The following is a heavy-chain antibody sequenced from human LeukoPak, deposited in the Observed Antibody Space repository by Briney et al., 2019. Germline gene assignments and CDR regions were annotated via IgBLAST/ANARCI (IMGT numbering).Heavy chain of an antibody. CDR3: AGREKWGKVDYFDY. V-gene: IGHV4-59*08. CDR1: GGSIRSYY. J-gene: IGHJ4*02. D-gene: IGHD1-26*01. CDR2: IYYTGST. Sequence: SETLSLTCTVSGGSIRSYYWSWIRQPPGKGLEWIGNIYYTGSTDYNPSLKSRVTISVDTSKDQFSLKLSSVTAADTAVYYCAGREKWGKVDYFDYWGQGTLVTVSS.